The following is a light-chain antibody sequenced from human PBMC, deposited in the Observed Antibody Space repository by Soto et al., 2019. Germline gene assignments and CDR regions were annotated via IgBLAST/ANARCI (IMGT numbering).Light chain of an antibody. CDR2: GAS. CDR1: QGISSN. J-gene: IGKJ3*01. Sequence: QLTQSPSSLSASVGDRVTITCRASQGISSNLAWYQQKPGRAPKLLIFGASTLQSGVPSRFSGSGSGTDFTLTISSLQPEDFATYFCQQLFMYPPTFGPGTKVDIK. CDR3: QQLFMYPPT. V-gene: IGKV1-9*01.